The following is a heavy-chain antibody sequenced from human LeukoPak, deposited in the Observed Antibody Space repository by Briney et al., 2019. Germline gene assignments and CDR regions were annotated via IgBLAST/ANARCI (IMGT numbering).Heavy chain of an antibody. D-gene: IGHD5-24*01. J-gene: IGHJ6*03. CDR1: GFTFSSYT. CDR2: ISGSGGST. CDR3: ARSSRDGYNLIDYMDV. Sequence: GGSLRLSCAASGFTFSSYTMSWVRQAPGKGLEWVSAISGSGGSTYYTDSMKGRFTISRDNARKSLYLQMNSLRAEDTAVYYCARSSRDGYNLIDYMDVWGKGTTVTVSS. V-gene: IGHV3-23*01.